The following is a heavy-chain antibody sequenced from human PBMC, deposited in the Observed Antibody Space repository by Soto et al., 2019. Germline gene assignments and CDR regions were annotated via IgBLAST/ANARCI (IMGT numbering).Heavy chain of an antibody. D-gene: IGHD3-3*01. CDR1: GFTFSSYG. V-gene: IGHV3-30*18. Sequence: AGGSLRLSCAASGFTFSSYGMHWVRQAPGKGLEWVAVISYDGSNKYYADSVKGRFTISRDNSKNTLYLQMNSLRAEDTAVYYCAKDGGSTIFGVGRHYYYYYGMDVWGQGTKVTVSS. CDR2: ISYDGSNK. J-gene: IGHJ6*02. CDR3: AKDGGSTIFGVGRHYYYYYGMDV.